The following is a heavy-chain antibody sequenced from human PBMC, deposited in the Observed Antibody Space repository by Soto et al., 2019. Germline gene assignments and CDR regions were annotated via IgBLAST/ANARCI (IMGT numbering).Heavy chain of an antibody. CDR3: ARGGPRGGGGTVVGMDV. Sequence: EVQLVESGGGLVKPGGSLRLSCAASGFAFSGYSLNWVRQAPGKGLEWVSTISRSSTYNYYADSVKGRFTISRDNAKNSLFMQLKRRGAEGTAVYFCARGGPRGGGGTVVGMDVWGQGTTFTVSS. J-gene: IGHJ6*02. V-gene: IGHV3-21*04. D-gene: IGHD2-2*01. CDR1: GFAFSGYS. CDR2: ISRSSTYN.